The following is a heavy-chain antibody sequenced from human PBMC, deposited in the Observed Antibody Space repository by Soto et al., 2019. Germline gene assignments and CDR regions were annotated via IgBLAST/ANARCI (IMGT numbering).Heavy chain of an antibody. CDR2: IYYSGST. D-gene: IGHD4-4*01. V-gene: IGHV4-59*01. Sequence: SETLSLTCTVSGGSISSYYWSWIRQPPGKGLEWIGYIYYSGSTNYNPSLKSRVTISVDTSKNQFSLKLSPVTAADTAVYYCATMNDYSKFGYWGQGTLVTVSS. J-gene: IGHJ4*02. CDR3: ATMNDYSKFGY. CDR1: GGSISSYY.